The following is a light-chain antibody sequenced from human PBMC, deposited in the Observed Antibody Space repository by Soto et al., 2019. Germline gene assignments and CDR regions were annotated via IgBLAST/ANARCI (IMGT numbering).Light chain of an antibody. J-gene: IGLJ2*01. Sequence: AVVTQEPSLTVSPGGTVTLTCGSSTGTVTSGHYPYWFQLKPGQAPRTLLYDISNKHSWTPARFSGSLLGGKAALTLSGAQPEDEADYYCLLSYSGPSIFGGGTKLTVL. CDR1: TGTVTSGHY. CDR2: DIS. CDR3: LLSYSGPSI. V-gene: IGLV7-46*01.